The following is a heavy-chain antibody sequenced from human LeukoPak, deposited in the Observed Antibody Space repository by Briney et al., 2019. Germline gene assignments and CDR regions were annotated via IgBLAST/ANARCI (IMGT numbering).Heavy chain of an antibody. CDR2: INPNSGGT. D-gene: IGHD3-10*01. J-gene: IGHJ4*02. V-gene: IGHV1-2*02. CDR1: GYTFTGYC. CDR3: ARSILLWFGEFPPKFDY. Sequence: ASVKVSCKASGYTFTGYCMHWVRQAPGQGLEWMGWINPNSGGTNYAQKFQGRVTMTRDTSISTAYMELSRLRSDDTAVYYCARSILLWFGEFPPKFDYWGQGTLVTVSS.